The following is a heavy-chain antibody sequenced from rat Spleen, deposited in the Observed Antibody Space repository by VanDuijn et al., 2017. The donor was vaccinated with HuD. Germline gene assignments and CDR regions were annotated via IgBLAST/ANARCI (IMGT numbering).Heavy chain of an antibody. J-gene: IGHJ2*01. V-gene: IGHV5-17*01. CDR2: ISYDGSRT. CDR3: ATDTFYDGTYYPGGFDY. D-gene: IGHD1-12*02. CDR1: GFSFGDYA. Sequence: EVQLVESGGGLVQPGRSLKFSCAASGFSFGDYAMAWVRQAPTRGLEWVAAISYDGSRTYYRDSVKGRFTISRDNAKTTLYLQMDSLRSEDTATYYCATDTFYDGTYYPGGFDYWGQGVMVTVSS.